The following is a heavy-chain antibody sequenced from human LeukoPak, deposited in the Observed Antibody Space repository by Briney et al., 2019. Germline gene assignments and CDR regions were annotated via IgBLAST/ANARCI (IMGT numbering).Heavy chain of an antibody. CDR2: INHSGST. V-gene: IGHV4-34*01. CDR1: GGSFSGYY. Sequence: MPSETLSLTCAVYGGSFSGYYWSWIRQPPGKGLEWIGEINHSGSTNYNPSLKSRVTISVDTSKNQFSLKLSSVTAADTAVYYCARDDRGYMDVWGKGTTVTVSS. J-gene: IGHJ6*03. CDR3: ARDDRGYMDV. D-gene: IGHD3-9*01.